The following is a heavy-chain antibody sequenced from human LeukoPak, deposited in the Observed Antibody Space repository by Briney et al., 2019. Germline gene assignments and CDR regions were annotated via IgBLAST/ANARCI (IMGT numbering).Heavy chain of an antibody. V-gene: IGHV3-33*03. J-gene: IGHJ4*02. D-gene: IGHD2-15*01. CDR1: GFTLSHYG. CDR2: IWHDGSDK. CDR3: ATKTGHCSGGSCYDY. Sequence: GRSLRLSYVVSGFTLSHYGMHWVRQAPGKGLEWVAVIWHDGSDKYYADSVKGRFTISRDNSKNTLFLEMNSLRAEDTAVYYCATKTGHCSGGSCYDYWGQGTLVTVSS.